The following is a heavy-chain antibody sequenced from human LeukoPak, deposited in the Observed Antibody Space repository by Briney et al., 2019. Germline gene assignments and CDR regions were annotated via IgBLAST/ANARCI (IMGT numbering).Heavy chain of an antibody. J-gene: IGHJ4*02. Sequence: GRALRLSCAASGVTASSNYMSWVRQAPGKGLGWVSVIYSGGSTYYADSVKGRFTISRDNSKNTLYLQMNSLRAEDTAVYYCARDPDYYDSSVDYWGQGTLVTVSS. V-gene: IGHV3-53*01. D-gene: IGHD3-22*01. CDR2: IYSGGST. CDR3: ARDPDYYDSSVDY. CDR1: GVTASSNY.